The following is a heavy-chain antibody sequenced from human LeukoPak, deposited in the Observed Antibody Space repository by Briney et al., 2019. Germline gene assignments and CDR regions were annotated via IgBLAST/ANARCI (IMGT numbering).Heavy chain of an antibody. Sequence: SETLSLTCIVSGGSISSRTYYWGWIRQPPGKGLEWIGSIYFSGSTYYNPSLKSRVTISVDTSKNQFSLKLSSVTAADTAVYYCARSQAYRIFDYWGQGTLVTVSS. CDR2: IYFSGST. CDR1: GGSISSRTYY. V-gene: IGHV4-39*01. J-gene: IGHJ4*02. CDR3: ARSQAYRIFDY.